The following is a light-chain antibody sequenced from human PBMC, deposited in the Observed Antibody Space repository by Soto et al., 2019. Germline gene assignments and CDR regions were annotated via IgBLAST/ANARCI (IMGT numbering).Light chain of an antibody. Sequence: SYELTQPPSVSVSPGQTASITCSGDKLGDKYACWYQQKPGQSPVLVIYQHNKRPSGIPERFSGSNSGNTATLTISGTQAMDEADYYCQAWDSSTVLFGGGTKLTVL. CDR2: QHN. CDR1: KLGDKY. CDR3: QAWDSSTVL. V-gene: IGLV3-1*01. J-gene: IGLJ2*01.